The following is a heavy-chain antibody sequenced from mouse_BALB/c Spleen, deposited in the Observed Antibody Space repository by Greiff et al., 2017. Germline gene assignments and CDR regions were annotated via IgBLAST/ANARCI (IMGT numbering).Heavy chain of an antibody. D-gene: IGHD1-2*01. Sequence: VQLQQSGAELVRPGASVTLSCKASGYTFTDYEMHWVKQTPVHGLEWIGAIDPETGGTAYNQKFKGKATLTADKSSSTAYMELRSLTSEDSAVYYCTRWVLRLNMDYWGQGTSVTVSS. CDR1: GYTFTDYE. V-gene: IGHV1-15*01. J-gene: IGHJ4*01. CDR3: TRWVLRLNMDY. CDR2: IDPETGGT.